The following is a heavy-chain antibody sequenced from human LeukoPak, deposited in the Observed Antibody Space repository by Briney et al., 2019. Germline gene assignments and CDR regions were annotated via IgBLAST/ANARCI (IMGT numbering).Heavy chain of an antibody. V-gene: IGHV4-39*07. J-gene: IGHJ6*03. D-gene: IGHD2-15*01. Sequence: SETLSLTCTVSGGSISSSSNNWGWIRQPPGKGLEWIGSIYHSGSTYYNPSLKSRVTISVDTSKNQFSLKLSSVTAADTAVYYCARAGAQSVDYYYYMDVWGKGTTVTVSS. CDR2: IYHSGST. CDR1: GGSISSSSNN. CDR3: ARAGAQSVDYYYYMDV.